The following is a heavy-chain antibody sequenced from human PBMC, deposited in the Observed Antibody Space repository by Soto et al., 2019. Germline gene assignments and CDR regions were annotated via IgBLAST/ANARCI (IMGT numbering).Heavy chain of an antibody. CDR1: GFTFSSYA. CDR2: ISYDGSNK. D-gene: IGHD2-21*01. CDR3: ARDIYFLGVSQGYAFDI. J-gene: IGHJ3*02. Sequence: QVQLVESGGGVVQPGRSLRLSCAASGFTFSSYAMHWVRQAPGKGLEWVAVISYDGSNKYYADSVKGRFTISRDNSKNTLYLQMNSLRAEDTAVYYCARDIYFLGVSQGYAFDIWGQGTMVTVSS. V-gene: IGHV3-30-3*01.